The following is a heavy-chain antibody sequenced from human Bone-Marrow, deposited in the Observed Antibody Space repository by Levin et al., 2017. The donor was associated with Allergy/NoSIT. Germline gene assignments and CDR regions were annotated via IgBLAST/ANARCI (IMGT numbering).Heavy chain of an antibody. CDR1: GFSLSSNGVG. V-gene: IGHV2-5*02. D-gene: IGHD3-10*01. CDR3: AHHKFWFGEFPFDF. J-gene: IGHJ4*02. CDR2: IYWDDDK. Sequence: GSGPTLVKPTQTLTLTCTFSGFSLSSNGVGVDWIRQAPGKALEWLALIYWDDDKRYSPSLKSRLNITKDTSKNQVVLTMTNMAPVDTGTYYCAHHKFWFGEFPFDFWGRGSLVTVSS.